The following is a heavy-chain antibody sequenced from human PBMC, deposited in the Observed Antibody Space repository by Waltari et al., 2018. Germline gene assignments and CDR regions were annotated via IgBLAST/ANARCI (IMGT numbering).Heavy chain of an antibody. CDR1: GDSITTGTYY. D-gene: IGHD3-10*01. V-gene: IGHV4-39*01. CDR3: ARHPHNHYYSE. J-gene: IGHJ4*02. CDR2: IYYSGST. Sequence: HLQLQESGPGLVKPSETLSLTRPVSGDSITTGTYYWCWIRQTPGKGLEWIGSIYYSGSTYYSPSLKSRVTISADMSKNQFSLKLSSVTAADTAVYYCARHPHNHYYSEWGQGTLVTVSS.